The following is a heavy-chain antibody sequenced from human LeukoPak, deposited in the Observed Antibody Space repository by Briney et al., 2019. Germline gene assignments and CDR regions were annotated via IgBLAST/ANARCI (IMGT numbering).Heavy chain of an antibody. D-gene: IGHD3-9*01. V-gene: IGHV3-48*04. CDR3: ARENILTGYYPAFDY. CDR1: GFTFSSYS. CDR2: ISSSGSTI. J-gene: IGHJ4*02. Sequence: GGSLRLSCAASGFTFSSYSMNWVRQAPGKGLEWVSYISSSGSTIYYADSVKGRFTISRDNAKNSLYLQMNSLRAEDTAVYYCARENILTGYYPAFDYWGQGTLVTVSS.